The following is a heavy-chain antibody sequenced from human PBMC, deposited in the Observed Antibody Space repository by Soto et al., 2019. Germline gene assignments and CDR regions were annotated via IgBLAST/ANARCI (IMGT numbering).Heavy chain of an antibody. J-gene: IGHJ4*02. CDR1: GFTFRSYG. CDR3: ARDISGSYSIDY. D-gene: IGHD1-26*01. CDR2: IAYDGGNQ. V-gene: IGHV3-30*03. Sequence: QVQLVESGGGVVQPGRSLRLSCAASGFTFRSYGMHWVRQAPGKGPEWAAYIAYDGGNQYYADSVKGRFTISRDNSKNMLYLHMNSLRTEDTAVYFCARDISGSYSIDYWGQGTLVTVSS.